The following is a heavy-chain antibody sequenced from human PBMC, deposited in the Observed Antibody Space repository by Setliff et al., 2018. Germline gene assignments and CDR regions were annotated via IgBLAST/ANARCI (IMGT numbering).Heavy chain of an antibody. CDR1: GFAFTTYD. CDR3: TTRIALPGTRGRIFDY. J-gene: IGHJ4*02. V-gene: IGHV3-15*01. CDR2: IKSRTDGGTA. Sequence: GGSLRLSCAASGFAFTTYDMNWVRQAPGRGLEWVGRIKSRTDGGTADYVVPVKGRFTISRDDSKNTLYLQMNSLKTEDTAVYFCTTRIALPGTRGRIFDYWGQGTLVTVSS. D-gene: IGHD6-19*01.